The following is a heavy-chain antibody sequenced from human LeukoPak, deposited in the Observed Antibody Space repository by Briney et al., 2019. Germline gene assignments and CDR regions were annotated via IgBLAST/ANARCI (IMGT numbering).Heavy chain of an antibody. V-gene: IGHV3-73*01. Sequence: GGSLRLSCAASGFTFSGSAMHWVRQASGKGLEWVGRIRSKANSYATAYAASVKGRFTISRDDSKNTAYLQMNSLKTEDTAVYYCTGLGSGAPRPGFDYWGQGTLVTVSS. J-gene: IGHJ4*02. CDR1: GFTFSGSA. CDR2: IRSKANSYAT. D-gene: IGHD3-10*01. CDR3: TGLGSGAPRPGFDY.